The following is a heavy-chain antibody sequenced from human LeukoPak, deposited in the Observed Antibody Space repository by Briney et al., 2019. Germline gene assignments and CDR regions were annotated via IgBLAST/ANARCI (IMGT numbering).Heavy chain of an antibody. J-gene: IGHJ4*02. Sequence: ASVKVSCKASGYTFTGYYMHWVRQAPGQGLEWMGWINPNSGGTNYAQKFQGRVTMTRDTSISTAYMELSRLRSDDTAVYYCARDVGSSGWELYYFDYWGREPWSPSPQ. CDR3: ARDVGSSGWELYYFDY. CDR2: INPNSGGT. V-gene: IGHV1-2*02. D-gene: IGHD6-19*01. CDR1: GYTFTGYY.